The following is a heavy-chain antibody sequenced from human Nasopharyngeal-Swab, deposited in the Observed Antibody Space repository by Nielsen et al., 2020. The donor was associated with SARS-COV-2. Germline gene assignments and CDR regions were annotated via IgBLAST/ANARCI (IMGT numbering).Heavy chain of an antibody. D-gene: IGHD6-6*01. CDR1: GYSFSTSW. J-gene: IGHJ5*02. V-gene: IGHV5-51*01. CDR3: VRRDSRSSGVDL. CDR2: INPSDSDS. Sequence: GESLKSSCQGSGYSFSTSWIGWVRQMHGKGQEWMGIINPSDSDSRYSPSFEGHVTISADRSTSTTYLQWSSLKASDSAIYYCVRRDSRSSGVDLWGQGTRVTVSS.